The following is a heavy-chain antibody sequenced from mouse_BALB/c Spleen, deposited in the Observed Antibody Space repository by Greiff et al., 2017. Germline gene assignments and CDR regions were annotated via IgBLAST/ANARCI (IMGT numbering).Heavy chain of an antibody. V-gene: IGHV7-3*02. CDR3: ARGDGYYYAMDY. CDR2: IRNKANGYTT. Sequence: EVQVVESGGGLVQPGGSLRLSCATSGFTFTDYYMSWVRQPPGKALEWLGFIRNKANGYTTEYSASVKGRFTISRDNSQSILYLQMNTLRAEDSATYYCARGDGYYYAMDYWGQGTSVTVSS. D-gene: IGHD2-3*01. J-gene: IGHJ4*01. CDR1: GFTFTDYY.